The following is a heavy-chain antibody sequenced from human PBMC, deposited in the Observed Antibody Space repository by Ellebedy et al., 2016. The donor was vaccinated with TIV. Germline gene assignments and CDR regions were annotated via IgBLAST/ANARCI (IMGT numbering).Heavy chain of an antibody. V-gene: IGHV3-48*02. CDR2: ISSSSRTI. D-gene: IGHD6-13*01. Sequence: GGSLRLSCAASGFTLSSYSMNWVRQAPGKGLEWVSYISSSSRTIYYADSVKGRFTISRDNAKNSLYLQMNSLRDEDTAVYYCARDSYRSSWDGGFYYYGMDVWGQGTTVTVSS. CDR3: ARDSYRSSWDGGFYYYGMDV. CDR1: GFTLSSYS. J-gene: IGHJ6*02.